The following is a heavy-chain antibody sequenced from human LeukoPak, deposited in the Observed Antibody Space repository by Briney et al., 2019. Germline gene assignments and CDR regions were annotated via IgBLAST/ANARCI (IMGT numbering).Heavy chain of an antibody. D-gene: IGHD6-19*01. J-gene: IGHJ4*02. CDR2: ITPILGIA. CDR1: GGTFSSYA. V-gene: IGHV1-69*04. CDR3: ARGVAGANFDY. Sequence: SVKVSCKASGGTFSSYAISWVRQAPGQGLEWMGRITPILGIANYAQKFQGRVTITADKSTSTAYMELSSLRSEDTAVYYCARGVAGANFDYWGQGTLVTVSS.